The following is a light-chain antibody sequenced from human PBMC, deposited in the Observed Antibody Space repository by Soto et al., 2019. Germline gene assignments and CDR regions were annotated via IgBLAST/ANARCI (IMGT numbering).Light chain of an antibody. Sequence: DIQMTQSPSTLSASVGYRFIITCRASQSISSWLAWYQQKRGKAPKVLIYRASTLESGVPSRFSGRGSGTEITLTIRSLQPDDLASHSSQQYHRQPRTFGEGTTVDIK. CDR2: RAS. V-gene: IGKV1-5*03. CDR3: QQYHRQPRT. CDR1: QSISSW. J-gene: IGKJ1*01.